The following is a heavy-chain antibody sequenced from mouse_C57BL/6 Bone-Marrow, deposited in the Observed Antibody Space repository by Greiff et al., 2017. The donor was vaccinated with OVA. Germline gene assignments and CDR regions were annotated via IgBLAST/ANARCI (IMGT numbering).Heavy chain of an antibody. V-gene: IGHV1-76*01. J-gene: IGHJ4*01. Sequence: LKQSGAELVRPGASVKLSCKASGYTFTDYYINWVKQRPGQGLEWIARIYPGSGNTYYNEKFKGKATLTAEKSSSTAYMQLSSLTSEDSAVYFCARNGYYLYYAMDYWGQGTSVTVSS. CDR1: GYTFTDYY. D-gene: IGHD2-3*01. CDR2: IYPGSGNT. CDR3: ARNGYYLYYAMDY.